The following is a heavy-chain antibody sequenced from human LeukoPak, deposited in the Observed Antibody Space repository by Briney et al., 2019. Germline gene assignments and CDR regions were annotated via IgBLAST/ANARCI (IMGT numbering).Heavy chain of an antibody. CDR3: ARVTGYVMEDYFDY. D-gene: IGHD6-13*01. J-gene: IGHJ4*02. CDR2: FYYSGST. V-gene: IGHV4-39*07. Sequence: SETLSLTCTVSGGSITSSSYYWGWIRQPPGKGLQWIGSFYYSGSTYYNPSLKSRVTIYVDTSKNQFSLRLSSVTAADTAVYYCARVTGYVMEDYFDYWGQGTLVTVSS. CDR1: GGSITSSSYY.